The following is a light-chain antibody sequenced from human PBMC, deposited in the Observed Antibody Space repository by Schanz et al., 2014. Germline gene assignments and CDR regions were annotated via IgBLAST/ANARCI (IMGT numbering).Light chain of an antibody. CDR3: SSYTGSSPLFV. V-gene: IGLV2-14*01. Sequence: QSVLTQPASVSGSPGQSITISCTGTSSDIGGRAYVSWYQQRPGKAPQLILYDVNSRPSGVSNRFSGSKSGNTASLTISGLQAEDEADYYCSSYTGSSPLFVFGTGTKLTVL. CDR2: DVN. CDR1: SSDIGGRAY. J-gene: IGLJ1*01.